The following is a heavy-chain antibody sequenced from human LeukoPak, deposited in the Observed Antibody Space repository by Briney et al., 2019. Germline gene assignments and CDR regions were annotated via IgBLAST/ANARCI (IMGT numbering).Heavy chain of an antibody. CDR1: GFTFSSYS. CDR2: LNSNGAVT. Sequence: GGSLRLSCAASGFTFSSYSMNWVRRAPGKGPEWVSGLNSNGAVTYYVDSVKGRFTISRDNSKNTLYLQMNSLRAEDTAVYYCAIFSGWHDDFDYWGQGTLVTVSS. V-gene: IGHV3-23*01. CDR3: AIFSGWHDDFDY. D-gene: IGHD6-19*01. J-gene: IGHJ4*02.